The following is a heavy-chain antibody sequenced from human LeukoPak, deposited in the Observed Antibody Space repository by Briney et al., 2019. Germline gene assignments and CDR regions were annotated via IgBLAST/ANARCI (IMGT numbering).Heavy chain of an antibody. D-gene: IGHD3-16*02. CDR2: IYHSGST. CDR3: ASRIGWGSYPVDY. J-gene: IGHJ4*02. Sequence: SETLSLTCVVSGGSISSSNWWSWVRQPPGKGLEWIGEIYHSGSTKYHPSPNSRVTISVDKSKNQFSLKLSSVTAADTAVYYCASRIGWGSYPVDYWGQGILVTVSS. CDR1: GGSISSSNW. V-gene: IGHV4-4*02.